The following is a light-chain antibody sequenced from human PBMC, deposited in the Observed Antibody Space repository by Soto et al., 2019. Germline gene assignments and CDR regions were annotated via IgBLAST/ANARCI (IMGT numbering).Light chain of an antibody. J-gene: IGLJ1*01. V-gene: IGLV2-8*01. CDR2: EVT. Sequence: QSVLTQPPSASGSPGQSVTISCTGTSSDVGGYNSVSWYQQRPGKAPKLMIYEVTKRPSGVPVRFSGSKSGNTASLSVSGLQAEDEADCYCSSYAVSNTYYVFGTGTKVTVL. CDR1: SSDVGGYNS. CDR3: SSYAVSNTYYV.